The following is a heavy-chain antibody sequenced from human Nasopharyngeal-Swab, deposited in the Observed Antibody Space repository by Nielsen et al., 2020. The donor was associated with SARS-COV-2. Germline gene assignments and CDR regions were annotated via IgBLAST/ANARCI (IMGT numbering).Heavy chain of an antibody. CDR3: AREAYYNAVDY. Sequence: GGSLRLSCAASGFTFSSYGMHWVRQAPGKGLEWLAVIWYDGSNKYYADSVKGRFTISRDNSKNTLYLQMNSLRADDTAVYYCAREAYYNAVDYWGQGTLVTVSS. V-gene: IGHV3-33*01. J-gene: IGHJ4*02. CDR1: GFTFSSYG. D-gene: IGHD3-10*01. CDR2: IWYDGSNK.